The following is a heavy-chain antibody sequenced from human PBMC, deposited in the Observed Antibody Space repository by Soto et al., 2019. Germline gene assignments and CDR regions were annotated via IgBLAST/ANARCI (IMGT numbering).Heavy chain of an antibody. D-gene: IGHD4-17*01. CDR3: TRVATAVPS. CDR1: NESFNFYY. CDR2: IYYLETT. Sequence: TSEPLSLTCNVSNESFNFYYWSWIRQPPGKELVWIGNIYYLETTNYNPSLQGRVTISIDTSKNQFSLMLTSVTAADTAAYYCTRVATAVPSWGRGVLVTVSS. V-gene: IGHV4-59*12. J-gene: IGHJ5*02.